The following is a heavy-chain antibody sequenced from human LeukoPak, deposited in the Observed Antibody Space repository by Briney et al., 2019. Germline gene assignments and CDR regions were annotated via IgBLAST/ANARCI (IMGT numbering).Heavy chain of an antibody. J-gene: IGHJ4*02. CDR3: ARVRYYDSSGYVDY. V-gene: IGHV1-69*05. CDR2: IIPIFGTA. D-gene: IGHD3-22*01. Sequence: SVKVSCKASGGTFSSYAISWVRQAPGQGLEWMGRIIPIFGTANYPQKFQGRVTITTDESTSTAYMELSSLRSEDTAVYYCARVRYYDSSGYVDYWGQGTLVTVSS. CDR1: GGTFSSYA.